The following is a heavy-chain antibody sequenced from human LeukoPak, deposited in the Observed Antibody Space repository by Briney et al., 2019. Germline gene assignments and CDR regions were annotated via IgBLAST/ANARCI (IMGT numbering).Heavy chain of an antibody. D-gene: IGHD3-10*01. J-gene: IGHJ4*02. Sequence: AGGSLRLSCAASGFTFSSYAMHWVRQAPGKGLEWVAVISYDGSNKYYADSVKGRFTISRDNSKNTLYLQMNSLRAEDTAVYYCARGSTMVRGSSVNGDYWGQGTLVTVSS. V-gene: IGHV3-30-3*01. CDR1: GFTFSSYA. CDR2: ISYDGSNK. CDR3: ARGSTMVRGSSVNGDY.